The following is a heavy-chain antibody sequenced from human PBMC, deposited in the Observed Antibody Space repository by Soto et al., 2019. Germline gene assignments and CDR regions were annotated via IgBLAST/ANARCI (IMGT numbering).Heavy chain of an antibody. J-gene: IGHJ4*02. CDR3: ARGQEGIVATH. V-gene: IGHV4-34*01. CDR2: VKDGGST. Sequence: QVQLQQWGAGLLKPSETLSLTCTVNGGSLTGYYWSWIRQPPGKGLEWIGEVKDGGSTNYSPSLRGRVSISADTSKNRFSRRLNSVTAADTAVYFCARGQEGIVATHWDQGALVTVSS. D-gene: IGHD5-12*01. CDR1: GGSLTGYY.